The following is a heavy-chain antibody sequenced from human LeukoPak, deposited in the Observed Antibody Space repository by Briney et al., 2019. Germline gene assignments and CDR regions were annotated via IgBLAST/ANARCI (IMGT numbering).Heavy chain of an antibody. D-gene: IGHD7-27*01. CDR2: IYYSGNT. CDR3: ARGRARPWASWFDP. CDR1: GDSIRDDY. Sequence: PSETLSLTCSVSGDSIRDDYWSWIRQPPEKGLEWIGCIYYSGNTYYNPSLKSRVTISVDTSKNQLSLKLNSVTAADTAVYYCARGRARPWASWFDPWGQGTLVTVSS. V-gene: IGHV4-59*01. J-gene: IGHJ5*02.